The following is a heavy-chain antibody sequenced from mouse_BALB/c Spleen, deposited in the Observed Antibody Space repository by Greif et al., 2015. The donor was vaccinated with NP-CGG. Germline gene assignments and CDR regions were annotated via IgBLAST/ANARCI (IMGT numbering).Heavy chain of an antibody. V-gene: IGHV5-6-4*01. CDR1: GFTFSSYT. Sequence: EVQLVESGGGLVKPGGSLKLSCAASGFTFSSYTMSWVRQTPEKRLEWVATISSGGSYTYYPDSVKGRFTISRDNAKNTLYLQMSSLKSEDTAMYYCTRDYYGYYAMDYWGQGTSVTVSS. CDR2: ISSGGSYT. J-gene: IGHJ4*01. CDR3: TRDYYGYYAMDY. D-gene: IGHD1-2*01.